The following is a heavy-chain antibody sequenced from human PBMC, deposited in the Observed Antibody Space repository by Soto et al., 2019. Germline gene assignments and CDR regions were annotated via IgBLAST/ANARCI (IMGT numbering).Heavy chain of an antibody. CDR3: ARSRGPIYDYYGMDV. J-gene: IGHJ6*02. CDR2: INHSGST. V-gene: IGHV4-34*01. D-gene: IGHD3-10*01. Sequence: SETLSLTCAVYGGSFSGYYWSWIRQPPGKGLEWIGEINHSGSTNYNPSLKSRVTISVDTSKNQFSLKLRPVTAADTAVYYFARSRGPIYDYYGMDVWGQGTTVTVSS. CDR1: GGSFSGYY.